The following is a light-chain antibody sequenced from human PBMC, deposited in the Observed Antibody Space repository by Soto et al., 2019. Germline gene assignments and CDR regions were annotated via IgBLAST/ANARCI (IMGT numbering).Light chain of an antibody. J-gene: IGKJ5*01. Sequence: VVTQSPLSLPVTLGQPASISCSSNQSLVHSDGIAYFSWFQQRPGRSPRRLIYKVSNRDSGVPARFSGSGSGTDFALKISRVEAEDVGVYYCMQGTHWPITVGQGTRLEIK. CDR1: QSLVHSDGIAY. V-gene: IGKV2-30*02. CDR3: MQGTHWPIT. CDR2: KVS.